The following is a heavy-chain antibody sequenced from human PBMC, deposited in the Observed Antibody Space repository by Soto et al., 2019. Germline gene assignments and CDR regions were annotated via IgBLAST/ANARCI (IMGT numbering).Heavy chain of an antibody. Sequence: GGSLRLSCAASGFTFSSYGMHWVRQAPGKGLEWVAVISYDGSNKYYADSVKGRFTISRDNSKNTLYLQMNSLRAEDTAVYYCAKEVQPDYGDYGGGENAFDYWGQGTLVTVSS. CDR3: AKEVQPDYGDYGGGENAFDY. V-gene: IGHV3-30*18. CDR2: ISYDGSNK. J-gene: IGHJ4*02. CDR1: GFTFSSYG. D-gene: IGHD4-17*01.